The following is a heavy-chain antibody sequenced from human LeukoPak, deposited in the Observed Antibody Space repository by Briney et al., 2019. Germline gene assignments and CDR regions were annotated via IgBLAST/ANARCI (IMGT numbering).Heavy chain of an antibody. CDR1: GFTFSRYW. J-gene: IGHJ5*01. V-gene: IGHV3-7*01. D-gene: IGHD3-10*01. CDR2: IKRDGNEK. CDR3: AKEGAYPIITYDS. Sequence: GGSLRLSCAASGFTFSRYWMNWVSQAPGKGLEWVANIKRDGNEKNYVDSVKGRFSISRDNAKNSLYLQMDSLRAEDTAVYYCAKEGAYPIITYDSWGQGALVTVSS.